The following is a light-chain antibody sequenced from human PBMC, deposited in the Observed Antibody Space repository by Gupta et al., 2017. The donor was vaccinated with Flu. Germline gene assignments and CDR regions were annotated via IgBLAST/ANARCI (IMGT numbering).Light chain of an antibody. J-gene: IGKJ3*01. CDR3: QQDNSWPFT. CDR1: QSVSSH. CDR2: DTS. V-gene: IGKV3-15*01. Sequence: EKVLTQSPAALSVSPGERATVSCRASQSVSSHLAWYQQKPGQAPSLLIYDTSTRATGIPARFSSSGSGTEFTLTISSLQSEDFAVYYCQQDNSWPFTFGHGTKVEIK.